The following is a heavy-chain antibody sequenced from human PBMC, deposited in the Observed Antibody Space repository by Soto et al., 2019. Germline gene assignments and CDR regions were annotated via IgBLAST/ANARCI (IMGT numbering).Heavy chain of an antibody. CDR1: GASISSGSYY. V-gene: IGHV4-31*03. D-gene: IGHD3-22*01. CDR2: IYYSGST. J-gene: IGHJ3*02. CDR3: ARRSSDYYLNAFDI. Sequence: SETLSLTCTVSGASISSGSYYWNWIRQHPGKGLEWIGYIYYSGSTYYNPSLKSRVTISVDTSKNQFSLKLSSVTAADTAVYYCARRSSDYYLNAFDIWGQGTMVTVSS.